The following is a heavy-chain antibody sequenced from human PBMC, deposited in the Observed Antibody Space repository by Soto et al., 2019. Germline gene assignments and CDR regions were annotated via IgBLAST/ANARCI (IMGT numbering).Heavy chain of an antibody. CDR3: ARGPSYSDSYFDY. CDR1: GLTFSRSG. Sequence: GGSLRLSCEASGLTFSRSGMHWVRQAPGKGLEWVAVISYDGNNKYYADSVEGRFTISRDNSKNTVYLQMNSLRLEDTAVYYCARGPSYSDSYFDYWGQGTLVTVSS. J-gene: IGHJ4*02. V-gene: IGHV3-30*03. D-gene: IGHD4-17*01. CDR2: ISYDGNNK.